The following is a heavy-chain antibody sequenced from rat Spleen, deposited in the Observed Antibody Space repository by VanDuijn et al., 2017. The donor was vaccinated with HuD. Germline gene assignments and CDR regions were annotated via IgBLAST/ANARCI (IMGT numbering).Heavy chain of an antibody. J-gene: IGHJ2*01. CDR1: GFTFSDYY. CDR2: ISYDGGST. Sequence: EVQLVESGGGLVQPGRSLKLSCAASGFTFSDYYMSWVRQAPTKGVEWVASISYDGGSTYYRDSVNGRFTISRDNAKSSLYLQMESLRAEDTATYYCASRDYCGQGVMVTVSS. V-gene: IGHV5-20*01. CDR3: ASRDY.